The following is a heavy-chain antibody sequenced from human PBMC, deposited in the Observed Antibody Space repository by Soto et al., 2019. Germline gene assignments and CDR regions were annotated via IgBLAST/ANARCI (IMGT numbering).Heavy chain of an antibody. CDR2: IKQDGSEK. CDR1: GFTFSSYW. CDR3: ARVALGTSLGYFDY. D-gene: IGHD1-1*01. V-gene: IGHV3-7*01. Sequence: GWSLRLSCAASGFTFSSYWMSWVRQAPGKGLEWVANIKQDGSEKYYVDSLKGRFTISRDNAKNSLYLQMNSLRAEDTAVYYCARVALGTSLGYFDYWGQGTLVTVSS. J-gene: IGHJ4*02.